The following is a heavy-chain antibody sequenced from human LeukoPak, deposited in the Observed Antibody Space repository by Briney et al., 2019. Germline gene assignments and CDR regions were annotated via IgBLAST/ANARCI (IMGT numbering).Heavy chain of an antibody. CDR2: INPNSSGK. CDR1: GYTFTGYY. J-gene: IGHJ5*01. CDR3: ARPSGYSYGFFDS. V-gene: IGHV1-2*06. D-gene: IGHD5-18*01. Sequence: GASVKVSCKASGYTFTGYYMHWVRQAPGQGLEWIGRINPNSSGKNYAQKFKGRATMTRDTSISTAYMEQSRLRSDDTAVYYCARPSGYSYGFFDSWGQGTLVTVSS.